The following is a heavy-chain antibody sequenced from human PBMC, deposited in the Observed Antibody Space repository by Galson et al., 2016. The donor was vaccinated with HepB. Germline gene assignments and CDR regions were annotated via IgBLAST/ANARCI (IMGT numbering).Heavy chain of an antibody. CDR1: GYTFTSYD. CDR3: ARGLSAFY. J-gene: IGHJ4*02. CDR2: MNPNSGKK. V-gene: IGHV1-8*01. Sequence: VKVSCKASGYTFTSYDIIWVRQAKGQGPEWMGWMNPNSGKKGYAQRFQGRVTMTRDTSISTAYMELSSLRSEDTAVYYCARGLSAFYWGQGTLVTVSS.